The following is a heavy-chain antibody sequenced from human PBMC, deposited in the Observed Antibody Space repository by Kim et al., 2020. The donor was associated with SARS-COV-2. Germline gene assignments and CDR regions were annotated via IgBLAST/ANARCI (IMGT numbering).Heavy chain of an antibody. Sequence: LSLTCAASGFTFRSYLMTWVRQAPGKGLEWVSAISPSGGNTHYADSVKGRFIISRDNSKNTLFLFMNNLRVADMAIYYCAKDWGRDYYQHYGLDAWGQGTTVTVSS. CDR2: ISPSGGNT. CDR3: AKDWGRDYYQHYGLDA. J-gene: IGHJ6*02. CDR1: GFTFRSYL. V-gene: IGHV3-23*01. D-gene: IGHD3-16*01.